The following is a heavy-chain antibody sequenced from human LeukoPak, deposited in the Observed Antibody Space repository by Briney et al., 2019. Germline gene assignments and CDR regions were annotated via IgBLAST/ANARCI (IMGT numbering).Heavy chain of an antibody. CDR1: GYTFINNW. D-gene: IGHD3-10*01. J-gene: IGHJ5*02. Sequence: WASVKVSCKASGYTFINNWMHWVRQAPGQGLEWVGLINPTGTTTLYAQKFQGRVTLTRDMSTSTDYMELRSLKSEDTAVYYCARDNSVGDIAWWFDPWGQGTLVTVPS. CDR2: INPTGTTT. V-gene: IGHV1-46*01. CDR3: ARDNSVGDIAWWFDP.